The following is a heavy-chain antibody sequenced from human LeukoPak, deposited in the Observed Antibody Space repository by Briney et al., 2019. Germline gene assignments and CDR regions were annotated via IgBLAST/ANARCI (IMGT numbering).Heavy chain of an antibody. CDR3: ARAVAVASYYYYMDV. V-gene: IGHV4-34*01. CDR1: GGSFSGYY. J-gene: IGHJ6*03. CDR2: INHSGST. D-gene: IGHD6-19*01. Sequence: PSETLSLTCAVYGGSFSGYYWSWIRQPPGKGLEWIGEINHSGSTNYNPSLKSRVTMSVDTSKNQFSLKLTSVTAADTAVYYCARAVAVASYYYYMDVWGKGTTVTVSS.